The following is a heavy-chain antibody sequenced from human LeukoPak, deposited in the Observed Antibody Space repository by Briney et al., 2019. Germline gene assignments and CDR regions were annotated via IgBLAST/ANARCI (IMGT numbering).Heavy chain of an antibody. J-gene: IGHJ4*02. D-gene: IGHD4-17*01. CDR1: GCSLSDRSMR. CDR2: IDWDDKK. CDR3: ARGGGTYDYFDY. V-gene: IGHV2-70*04. Sequence: SGAVLVKPTQTLILTCTFSGCSLSDRSMRLSWIRLPPGKALEWLGRIDWDDKKFYSTSLKTRLTISKGTSKNLVVLTMTNMDPVDTATYYCARGGGTYDYFDYWGQGTLVTVSS.